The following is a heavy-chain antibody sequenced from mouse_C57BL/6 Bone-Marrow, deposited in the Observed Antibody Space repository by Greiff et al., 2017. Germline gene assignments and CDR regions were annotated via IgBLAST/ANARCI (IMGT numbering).Heavy chain of an antibody. J-gene: IGHJ4*01. CDR2: IYPGDGDT. V-gene: IGHV1-82*01. D-gene: IGHD4-1*02. CDR1: GYAFSSSW. Sequence: VMLVESGPELVKPGASVKISCKASGYAFSSSWMNWVKQRPGKGLEWIGRIYPGDGDTNYNGKFKGKATLTADKSSSTAYMQLSSLTSEDSAVYFCARGPTGTEAMDYWGQGTSVTVSS. CDR3: ARGPTGTEAMDY.